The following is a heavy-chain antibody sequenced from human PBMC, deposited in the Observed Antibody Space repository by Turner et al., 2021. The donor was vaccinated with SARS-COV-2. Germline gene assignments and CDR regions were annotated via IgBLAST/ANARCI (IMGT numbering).Heavy chain of an antibody. V-gene: IGHV3-33*01. CDR1: GFTFSSYG. D-gene: IGHD6-19*01. CDR3: VRSGGWPDY. CDR2: IWYDGSNK. J-gene: IGHJ4*02. Sequence: QVQLVESGGGVVQPGRSLRLSCAASGFTFSSYGMHWVRQAPGKGLEWVAVIWYDGSNKFYADSVKGRFTISRDNSKNTLYLQMNSLRAEDTAVYYCVRSGGWPDYWGQGTLVTVSS.